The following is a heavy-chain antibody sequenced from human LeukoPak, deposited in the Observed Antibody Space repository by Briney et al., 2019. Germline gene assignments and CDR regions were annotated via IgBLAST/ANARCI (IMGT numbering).Heavy chain of an antibody. J-gene: IGHJ4*02. Sequence: SETLSPTCTVSGGSISSYYWSWIRQPPGKGLEWIGYIYYSGSTNYNPSLKSRVTISVDTSKNQFSLKLSSVTAADTAVYYCARGHMVRGVIQDYYFDYWGQGTLVTVSS. D-gene: IGHD3-10*01. CDR2: IYYSGST. V-gene: IGHV4-59*01. CDR1: GGSISSYY. CDR3: ARGHMVRGVIQDYYFDY.